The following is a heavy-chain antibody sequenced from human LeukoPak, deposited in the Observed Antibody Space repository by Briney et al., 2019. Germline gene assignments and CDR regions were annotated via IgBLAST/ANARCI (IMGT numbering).Heavy chain of an antibody. D-gene: IGHD1-26*01. Sequence: GGSLRLSCAASGFTFTSYSMNWVRQAPGKGLEWVSTISGGGGSTYYADSVKGRFTISRDNSKNTLYLQVNSLRAEDTAVYYCAKGGKWDVTPFDYWGQGTQVTVSS. CDR1: GFTFTSYS. CDR2: ISGGGGST. J-gene: IGHJ4*02. CDR3: AKGGKWDVTPFDY. V-gene: IGHV3-23*01.